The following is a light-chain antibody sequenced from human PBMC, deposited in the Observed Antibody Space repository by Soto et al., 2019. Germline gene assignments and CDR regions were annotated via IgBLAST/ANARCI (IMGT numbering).Light chain of an antibody. V-gene: IGKV3-15*01. Sequence: EIVMTQSPATLSVSPGERATLSCRASQSVRNNLAWYQQKAGQAPRLLIYGASTRATGNPARFSGSGSGTEFTLTICRLQSEDFAVYYCQQYNNWPPWTFGQGTKVEIK. CDR3: QQYNNWPPWT. CDR2: GAS. J-gene: IGKJ1*01. CDR1: QSVRNN.